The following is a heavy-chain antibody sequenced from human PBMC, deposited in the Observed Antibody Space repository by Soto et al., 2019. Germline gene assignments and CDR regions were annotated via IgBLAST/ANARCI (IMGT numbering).Heavy chain of an antibody. J-gene: IGHJ4*02. CDR3: ARPNDGAVYFDY. CDR1: GCSFTSYW. V-gene: IGHV5-51*01. D-gene: IGHD4-17*01. CDR2: IYPGDSDT. Sequence: GESLKISCKGSGCSFTSYWIGWVRQMPGKGLEWMGTIYPGDSDTRYSTSFQGQVTISADKSISTAYIQWSSLKASDTAMYYCARPNDGAVYFDYWGQGTLVTVSS.